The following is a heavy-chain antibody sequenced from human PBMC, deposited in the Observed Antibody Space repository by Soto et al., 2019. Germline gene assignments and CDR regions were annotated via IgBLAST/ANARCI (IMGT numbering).Heavy chain of an antibody. CDR1: GFTFSSYG. D-gene: IGHD1-26*01. CDR2: ISYDGSNK. V-gene: IGHV3-30*18. CDR3: AKDVVVGATTGLGDYYYYYGMDV. J-gene: IGHJ6*02. Sequence: VGSLRLSCAASGFTFSSYGMHWVRQAPGKGLEWVAVISYDGSNKYYADSVKGRFTISRDNSKNTLYLQMNSLRAEDTAVYYCAKDVVVGATTGLGDYYYYYGMDVWGQGTTVIVSS.